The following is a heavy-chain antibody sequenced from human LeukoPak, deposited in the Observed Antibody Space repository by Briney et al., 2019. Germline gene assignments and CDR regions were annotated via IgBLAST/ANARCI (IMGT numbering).Heavy chain of an antibody. J-gene: IGHJ4*02. CDR1: GFTFSRHV. Sequence: GGSLRLSCAASGFTFSRHVMHWVRQAPGKGLEWVSCVSSTSSFIYYAGSVKGRFTISRDNAKNSLYLQMNSLRAEDTAVYYCAKQIIAAAGANYYFDYWGQGTLVTVSS. V-gene: IGHV3-21*01. D-gene: IGHD6-13*01. CDR2: VSSTSSFI. CDR3: AKQIIAAAGANYYFDY.